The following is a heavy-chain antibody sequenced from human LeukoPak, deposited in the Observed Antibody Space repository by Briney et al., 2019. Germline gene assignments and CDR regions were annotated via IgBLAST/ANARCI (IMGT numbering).Heavy chain of an antibody. D-gene: IGHD4-17*01. Sequence: GASVHVSYKACGYTFTSYGMSWVRQAPGQGLEWMGWISAYNGNTNYAQKLQGRVTMTTDTSTSTAYMELRSLRSDDTAVYYCARVSGDYVYYYYYMDVWGKGTTVTVSS. CDR2: ISAYNGNT. J-gene: IGHJ6*03. CDR1: GYTFTSYG. V-gene: IGHV1-18*01. CDR3: ARVSGDYVYYYYYMDV.